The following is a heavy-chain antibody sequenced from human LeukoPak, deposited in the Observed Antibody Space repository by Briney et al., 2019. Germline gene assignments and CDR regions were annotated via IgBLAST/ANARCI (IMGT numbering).Heavy chain of an antibody. J-gene: IGHJ4*02. V-gene: IGHV4-59*01. CDR1: GGSISSYY. Sequence: SETLSLTCTVSGGSISSYYWSWIRQPPGRGLEWIGYIYYSGSTNYNPSLKSRVTISVDTSKNQFSLKLSSVTAADTAVYYCARLGYCSGGSCCYLDYWGQGTLVTVSS. CDR3: ARLGYCSGGSCCYLDY. CDR2: IYYSGST. D-gene: IGHD2-15*01.